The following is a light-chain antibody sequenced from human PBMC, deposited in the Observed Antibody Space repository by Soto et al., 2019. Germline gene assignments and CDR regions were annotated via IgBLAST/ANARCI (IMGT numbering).Light chain of an antibody. CDR3: QQYGSSPRA. CDR1: QSVRSNY. J-gene: IGKJ4*01. Sequence: EIVLTQSPGTLSLSPGERATLSGRASQSVRSNYLAWYQQKPGRAPRLLIYGASSRATGIPDRFSGSGSGTDFTLTISRLEPEDFAVYYCQQYGSSPRAFGGGTKVEI. V-gene: IGKV3-20*01. CDR2: GAS.